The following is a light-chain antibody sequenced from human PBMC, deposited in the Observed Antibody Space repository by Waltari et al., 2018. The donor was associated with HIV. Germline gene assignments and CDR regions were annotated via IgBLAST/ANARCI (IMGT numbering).Light chain of an antibody. CDR3: QQYYSTPSIT. J-gene: IGKJ5*01. CDR2: WAA. Sequence: DIEMTQSSASLAVSLRERATINCKSRQSVLNSSNHKNYLAWYQQIPGQPPKLLIYWAATRESGIPDRLSGNGSGTYCTLTISSLQAEDVSVYYCQQYYSTPSITFGQGTRLEIK. CDR1: QSVLNSSNHKNY. V-gene: IGKV4-1*01.